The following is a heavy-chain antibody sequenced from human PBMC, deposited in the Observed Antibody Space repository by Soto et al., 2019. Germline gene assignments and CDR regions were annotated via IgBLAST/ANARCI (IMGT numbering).Heavy chain of an antibody. D-gene: IGHD1-7*01. CDR2: IIPIFGTA. J-gene: IGHJ6*02. V-gene: IGHV1-69*13. Sequence: SVKVSCKASGYTFTSYYIHWVRQAPGQGLEWMGGIIPIFGTANYAQKFQGRVTITADESTSTAYMELSSLRSEDTAVYYCARDTVELRNYYGMDVWGQGTTVTVSS. CDR1: GYTFTSYY. CDR3: ARDTVELRNYYGMDV.